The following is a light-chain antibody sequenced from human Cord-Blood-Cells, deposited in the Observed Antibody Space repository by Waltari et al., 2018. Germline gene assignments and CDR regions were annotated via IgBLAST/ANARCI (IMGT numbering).Light chain of an antibody. J-gene: IGKJ1*01. Sequence: AIQMTQSPSSLSASVGDRVTITCRESQGIRNDLGWYQQKPGKAPKLLIYAASSLQSGVPSRFGCIGSGTDFTLTISILQPDDFATYLCLKDYNYPRKFGQGTKV. CDR2: AAS. V-gene: IGKV1-6*01. CDR3: LKDYNYPRK. CDR1: QGIRND.